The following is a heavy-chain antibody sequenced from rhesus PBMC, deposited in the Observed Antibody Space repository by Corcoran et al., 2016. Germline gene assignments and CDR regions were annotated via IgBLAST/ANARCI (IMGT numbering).Heavy chain of an antibody. CDR1: GFPFSSYW. D-gene: IGHD1-1*01. J-gene: IGHJ4*01. CDR3: AKTGTGY. CDR2: ISGSGRST. Sequence: VQLVESGGGLAKPGRSLRLSCAASGFPFSSYWMNWVRQPPGKGLEWIGRISGSGRSTDYNPSLKSRCTISTETSKNQFSLKLSSVTAADTAVYYCAKTGTGYWGQGVLVTVSS. V-gene: IGHV4-173*01.